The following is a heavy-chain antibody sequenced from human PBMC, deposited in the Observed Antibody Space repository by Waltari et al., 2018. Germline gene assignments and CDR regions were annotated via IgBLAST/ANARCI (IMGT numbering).Heavy chain of an antibody. J-gene: IGHJ6*02. Sequence: QEQLQETGPGLVKSSETLSLTCSVSSGSMQGYLCTWLRVSPGKGLEWIGHIYDSGDTKFNPALKSRVSMSVDTSRGRFSLTLTSVSSADTALYFCARGLGGDHESGYFDYRLDVWGQGTTVTVSS. CDR2: IYDSGDT. CDR1: SGSMQGYL. D-gene: IGHD3-9*01. V-gene: IGHV4-59*01. CDR3: ARGLGGDHESGYFDYRLDV.